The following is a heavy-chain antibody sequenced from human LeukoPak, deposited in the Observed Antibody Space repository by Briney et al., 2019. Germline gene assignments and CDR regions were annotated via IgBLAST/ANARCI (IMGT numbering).Heavy chain of an antibody. CDR3: AKNGGPHGMDV. CDR2: IKHDGSET. J-gene: IGHJ6*02. V-gene: IGHV3-7*02. Sequence: PGGSLRLSCATSGFTFSSIWMSWVRQAPGKGLEWVANIKHDGSETNYVDSVKGRFTISRDNAKNSLHLQMNSLRVKDTAVYYCAKNGGPHGMDVWGQGTTVTVSS. CDR1: GFTFSSIW. D-gene: IGHD3-16*01.